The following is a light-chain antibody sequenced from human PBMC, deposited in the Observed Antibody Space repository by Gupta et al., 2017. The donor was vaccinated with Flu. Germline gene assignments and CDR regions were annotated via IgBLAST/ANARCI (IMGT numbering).Light chain of an antibody. CDR1: HDVSTY. J-gene: IGKJ4*01. CDR3: LQCAQWPVT. Sequence: ARGSRPSLVSHDVSTYLDWYQQKAGQAPKLLIYGVSTRDTGVPSRFSGSGSGTEFTLTISRLQPEDFGLYYCLQCAQWPVTFGRGTKLEIK. CDR2: GVS. V-gene: IGKV1-9*01.